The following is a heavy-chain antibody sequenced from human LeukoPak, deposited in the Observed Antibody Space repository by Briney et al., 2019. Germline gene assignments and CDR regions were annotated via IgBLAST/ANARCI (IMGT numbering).Heavy chain of an antibody. CDR2: ISSSSGRI. Sequence: GGSLRLSCAASGFTFSSYWMSWVRQAPGKGLEWVSYISSSSGRIYFTDSVKGRFTISRDNAKNSLYLQMNSLRAEDTAMYYCARAMTTVTTAFDYWGQGTLVTVSS. CDR1: GFTFSSYW. V-gene: IGHV3-48*01. J-gene: IGHJ4*02. CDR3: ARAMTTVTTAFDY. D-gene: IGHD4-17*01.